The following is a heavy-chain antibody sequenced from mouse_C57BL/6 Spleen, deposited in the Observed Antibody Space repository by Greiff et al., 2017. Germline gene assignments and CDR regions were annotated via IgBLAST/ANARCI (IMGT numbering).Heavy chain of an antibody. CDR3: ASGPYYSNYFDY. D-gene: IGHD2-5*01. J-gene: IGHJ2*01. CDR1: GFTFSSYG. Sequence: EVQVVESGGDLVKPGGSLKLSCAASGFTFSSYGMSWVRQTPDKRLEWVATISSGGSYTYYPDSVKGRFTISRDNVKNTLYLQMSSLKSEDTAMYYCASGPYYSNYFDYWGQGTTLTVSS. CDR2: ISSGGSYT. V-gene: IGHV5-6*01.